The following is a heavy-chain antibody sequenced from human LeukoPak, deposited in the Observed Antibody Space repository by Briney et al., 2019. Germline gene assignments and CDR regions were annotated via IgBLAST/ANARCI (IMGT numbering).Heavy chain of an antibody. V-gene: IGHV4-38-2*02. Sequence: SETLSLTCTVSGYSISSGYYWGWIRQPPGKGLEWIGSIYHSGSTYYNPSLKSRVTISVDTSKNQFSLKLSSVTAADTAVYYCARANIYSGSSMGARFDPWGQGTLVTVSS. CDR1: GYSISSGYY. D-gene: IGHD6-6*01. CDR3: ARANIYSGSSMGARFDP. CDR2: IYHSGST. J-gene: IGHJ5*02.